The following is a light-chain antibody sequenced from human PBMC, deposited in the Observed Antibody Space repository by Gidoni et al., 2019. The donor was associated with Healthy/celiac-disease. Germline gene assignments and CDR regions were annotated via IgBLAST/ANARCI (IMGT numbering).Light chain of an antibody. Sequence: VLTHSPATLSLSPVERATLPCRASQSVSSYLAWYQQKPGQAPRLLIYEASNRATGIPARFSGSGSGTDFTLTISSLEPEDFAVYYCQQRSNWPLTFGGGTKVEIK. CDR3: QQRSNWPLT. V-gene: IGKV3-11*01. CDR2: EAS. CDR1: QSVSSY. J-gene: IGKJ4*01.